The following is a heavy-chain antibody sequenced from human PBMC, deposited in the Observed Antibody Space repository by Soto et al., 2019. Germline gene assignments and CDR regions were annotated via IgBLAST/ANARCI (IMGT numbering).Heavy chain of an antibody. Sequence: ASLKVSCKVSGYTLTELSMHWVRQAPGKGLEWMGGFDPEDGETIYAQKFQGRVTMTEDTSTDTAYMELSSLRSEDTAVYYCATDKHCSSTSCYDDTQNDYWGQGTLVTVSS. CDR2: FDPEDGET. CDR1: GYTLTELS. CDR3: ATDKHCSSTSCYDDTQNDY. D-gene: IGHD2-2*01. J-gene: IGHJ4*02. V-gene: IGHV1-24*01.